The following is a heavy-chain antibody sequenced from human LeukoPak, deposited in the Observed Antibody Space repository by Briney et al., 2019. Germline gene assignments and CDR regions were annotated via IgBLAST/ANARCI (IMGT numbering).Heavy chain of an antibody. J-gene: IGHJ4*02. CDR2: IDYGGSGT. V-gene: IGHV3-74*01. D-gene: IGHD6-13*01. CDR3: ARGTPAAAGIDY. CDR1: GFPFSGYW. Sequence: GGSMTLSCSASGFPFSGYWMQWVRQVPGKGLVWVSHIDYGGSGTTYGDSARGLFTITRDNAKNTLYLQTNSLRAEDTAVYYCARGTPAAAGIDYSGQGVLVTVSS.